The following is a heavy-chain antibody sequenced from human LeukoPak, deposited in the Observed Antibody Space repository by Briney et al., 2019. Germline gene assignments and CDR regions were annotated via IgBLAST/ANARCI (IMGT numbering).Heavy chain of an antibody. V-gene: IGHV1-69*05. D-gene: IGHD2-2*01. CDR2: IIPIFGTA. J-gene: IGHJ6*03. CDR1: GGTFSSYA. CDR3: ARGSRSDQPAPRHSYYYYMDV. Sequence: SVKVSCKASGGTFSSYAISWVRQAPGQGLGWMGGIIPIFGTANYAQKFQGRVTITTDESTSTAYMELSSLRSEDTAVYYCARGSRSDQPAPRHSYYYYMDVWGKGTTVTVSS.